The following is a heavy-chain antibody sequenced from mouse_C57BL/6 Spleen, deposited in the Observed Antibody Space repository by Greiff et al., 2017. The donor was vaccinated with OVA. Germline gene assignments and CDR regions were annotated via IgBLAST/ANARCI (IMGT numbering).Heavy chain of an antibody. J-gene: IGHJ2*01. CDR2: INPNSGGT. CDR3: ARECDRYSSFDY. V-gene: IGHV1-26*01. D-gene: IGHD2-3*01. CDR1: GYTFTDYY. Sequence: VQLQQSGPELVKPGASVKISCKASGYTFTDYYMNWVKQSHGQSLEWIGDINPNSGGTSYNQKFKGKATLTVDKSSSTAYMELRSLTSEDSAVYCCARECDRYSSFDYWGQGTTLTVSS.